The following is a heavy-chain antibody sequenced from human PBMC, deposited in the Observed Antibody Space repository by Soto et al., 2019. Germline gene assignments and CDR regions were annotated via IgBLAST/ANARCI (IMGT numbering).Heavy chain of an antibody. CDR3: AKTEPYDILTGYFDY. Sequence: HPGGSLRLSCAASGFTFSSYGMHWVRQAPGKGLEWVSAIRGSGGNTYYADSVKGRFTISRDNSKNTLYLQMNSLRAEDTAVYYCAKTEPYDILTGYFDYWGQGTLVTVSS. CDR1: GFTFSSYG. CDR2: IRGSGGNT. J-gene: IGHJ4*02. V-gene: IGHV3-23*01. D-gene: IGHD3-9*01.